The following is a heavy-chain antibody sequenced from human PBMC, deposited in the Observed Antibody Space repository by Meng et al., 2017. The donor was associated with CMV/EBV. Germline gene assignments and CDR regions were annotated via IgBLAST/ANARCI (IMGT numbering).Heavy chain of an antibody. CDR1: GFTFSSYW. Sequence: GSLKISCAASGFTFSSYWMSWVRQAPGKGLEWVANIKQDGSEKYYVDSVKGRFTISRDNAKNSLYLQMNSLRAEDTAVYYCARDLLPGYYYGMDVWGQGTTVTVSS. J-gene: IGHJ6*02. CDR2: IKQDGSEK. V-gene: IGHV3-7*01. D-gene: IGHD3-10*01. CDR3: ARDLLPGYYYGMDV.